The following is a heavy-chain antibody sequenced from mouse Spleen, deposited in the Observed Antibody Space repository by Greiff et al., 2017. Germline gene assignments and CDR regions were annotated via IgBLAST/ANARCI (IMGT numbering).Heavy chain of an antibody. CDR2: IYPGNSDT. J-gene: IGHJ2*01. CDR3: TRVGTTAPFDY. V-gene: IGHV1-5*01. D-gene: IGHD1-2*01. CDR1: GYTFTSYW. Sequence: EVQLQQSGTVLARPGASVKMSCKASGYTFTSYWMHWVKQRPGQGLEWIGAIYPGNSDTSYNQKFKGKAKLTAVTSTSTAYMQLSRLTSEDSAVYFCTRVGTTAPFDYWGQGTTLTVSS.